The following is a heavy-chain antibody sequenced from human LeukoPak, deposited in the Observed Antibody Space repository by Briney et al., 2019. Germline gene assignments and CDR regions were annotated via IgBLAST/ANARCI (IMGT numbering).Heavy chain of an antibody. CDR3: ARARPIAYGDYTAFDY. CDR1: GGTFSSYA. J-gene: IGHJ4*02. Sequence: SVKVSCKACGGTFSSYAISWVRQAPGQGLEWMGGIIPIFGTANYAQKFQGRVTITADESTSTAYMELSSLRSEDTAVYYCARARPIAYGDYTAFDYWGQGTLVTVSS. V-gene: IGHV1-69*13. CDR2: IIPIFGTA. D-gene: IGHD4-17*01.